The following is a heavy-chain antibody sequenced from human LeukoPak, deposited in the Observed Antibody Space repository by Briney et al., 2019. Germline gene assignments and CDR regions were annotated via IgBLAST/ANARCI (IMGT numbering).Heavy chain of an antibody. J-gene: IGHJ5*02. CDR1: GYTFTGYY. CDR2: INPNSGGT. Sequence: ASVKVSCKASGYTFTGYYMHWVRQAPGQGLEWMGWINPNSGGTNYAQKFQGRVSMDASFDTAYMELSRLTSDDTAVYYCATSSSVTHTRDPWGQGTLVTVSS. CDR3: ATSSSVTHTRDP. V-gene: IGHV1-2*02. D-gene: IGHD5/OR15-5a*01.